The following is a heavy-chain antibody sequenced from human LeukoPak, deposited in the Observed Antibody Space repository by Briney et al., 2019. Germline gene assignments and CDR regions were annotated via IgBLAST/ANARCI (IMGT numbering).Heavy chain of an antibody. CDR2: INHSGST. D-gene: IGHD2-15*01. CDR3: ASTISYLCSGGSCRSYYFDY. CDR1: GGSFSGYY. J-gene: IGHJ4*02. Sequence: SETLSLTCAVYGGSFSGYYWSWIRQPPGKGREWIGEINHSGSTNYNPSLKSRVTISVDTSKNQFSLKLSSVTAADTAVYYCASTISYLCSGGSCRSYYFDYWGQGALVTVSS. V-gene: IGHV4-34*01.